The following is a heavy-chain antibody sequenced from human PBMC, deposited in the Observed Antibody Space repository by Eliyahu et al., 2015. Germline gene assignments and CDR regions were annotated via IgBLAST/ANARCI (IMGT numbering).Heavy chain of an antibody. J-gene: IGHJ4*02. CDR1: GFTFGDYA. CDR3: TRVDYYDSSVLGGPVDY. CDR2: IRSKAYGGTT. D-gene: IGHD3-22*01. V-gene: IGHV3-49*04. Sequence: EVQLVESGGGLVQPGRSLRLSCTASGFTFGDYAMSWVRQAPGKGLEWVGFIRSKAYGGTTEYAASVKGRFTISRDDSKSIAYLQMNSLKTEDTAVYYCTRVDYYDSSVLGGPVDYWGQGTLVTVSS.